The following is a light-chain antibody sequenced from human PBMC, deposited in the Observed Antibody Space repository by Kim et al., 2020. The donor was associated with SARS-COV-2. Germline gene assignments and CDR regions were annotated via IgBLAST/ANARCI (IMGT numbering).Light chain of an antibody. CDR2: AAS. Sequence: DIQLTQSPPSLSASVGDRVTITCRASQTISIYLNWYQQKPGKAPEFLIYAASSLQSGVPSRFSGSGSGTDFILTINSLQPEDFATYYCQQSYSVPPTFGQGTKVDIK. CDR3: QQSYSVPPT. J-gene: IGKJ1*01. V-gene: IGKV1-39*01. CDR1: QTISIY.